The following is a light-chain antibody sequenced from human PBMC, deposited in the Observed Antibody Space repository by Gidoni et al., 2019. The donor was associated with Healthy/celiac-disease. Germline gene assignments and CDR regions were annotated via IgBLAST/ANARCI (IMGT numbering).Light chain of an antibody. Sequence: SQSVSSNLAWYQQKPGQAPRLLIYGASTRATGIPARFSGSGSGTEFTLTISSLQSEEVAVYYCQQYNNWPPLTFXGXTKVEIK. CDR1: QSVSSN. CDR3: QQYNNWPPLT. CDR2: GAS. V-gene: IGKV3-15*01. J-gene: IGKJ4*01.